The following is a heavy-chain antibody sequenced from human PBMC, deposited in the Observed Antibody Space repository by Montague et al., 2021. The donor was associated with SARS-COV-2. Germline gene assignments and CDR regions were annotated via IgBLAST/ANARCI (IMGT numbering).Heavy chain of an antibody. V-gene: IGHV3-30*09. CDR2: ISYDGSNK. CDR3: VRASLIKARIAVAGTTVY. CDR1: GFTFNSYA. D-gene: IGHD6-19*01. J-gene: IGHJ4*02. Sequence: SLRLSCAASGFTFNSYAMHWVRQAPGKGLEWVAIISYDGSNKYYADSVKGRFAIPRDNSKNTLYLQMNSLRAEDTAVYYCVRASLIKARIAVAGTTVYWGQGTLVTISS.